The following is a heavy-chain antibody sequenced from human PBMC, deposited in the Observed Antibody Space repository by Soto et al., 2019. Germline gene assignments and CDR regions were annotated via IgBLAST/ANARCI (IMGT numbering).Heavy chain of an antibody. Sequence: QVQLQESGPGLVKPSQTLSLICTVSGGSISSGGYYWSWIRQHPGKGLEWIGYIYSSGSTYYNPSRNRRVSLSLDSSKNHFSPNLSSVTAAATAADYCAIDGDGSGYSLDYWGQGTLVTVSS. CDR2: IYSSGST. CDR3: AIDGDGSGYSLDY. D-gene: IGHD3-3*01. CDR1: GGSISSGGYY. J-gene: IGHJ4*02. V-gene: IGHV4-31*03.